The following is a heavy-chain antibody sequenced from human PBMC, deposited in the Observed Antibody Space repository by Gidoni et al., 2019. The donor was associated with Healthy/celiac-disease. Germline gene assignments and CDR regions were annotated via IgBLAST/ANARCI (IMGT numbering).Heavy chain of an antibody. V-gene: IGHV1-18*04. D-gene: IGHD3-3*01. J-gene: IGHJ5*02. CDR2: ISAYNGNT. CDR1: GYTFTSYV. CDR3: ARAGTITIFGVVTVNWFDP. Sequence: QVQLVQSGAEVKKPGASVKVSCKASGYTFTSYVISWVRQAPGQGLEWMGWISAYNGNTNYAQKLQGRVTMTTDTSTSTAYMELRSLRSDDTAVYYCARAGTITIFGVVTVNWFDPWGQGTLVTVSS.